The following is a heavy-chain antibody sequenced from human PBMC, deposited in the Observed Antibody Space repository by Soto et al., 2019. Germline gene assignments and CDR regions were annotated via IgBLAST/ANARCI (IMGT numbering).Heavy chain of an antibody. CDR1: GFTFSSYA. CDR2: VSGGGSST. J-gene: IGHJ6*02. Sequence: EVQLLESGGGLVQPGGSLRLSCAASGFTFSSYAMSWVRQAPGRGLEWVSTVSGGGSSTYYPDTVKGRFTISRDNSKNTLYVQMNSLRVEDTAVFYCAKDLRASSSRGGMDVWGQGTTVTVSS. V-gene: IGHV3-23*01. CDR3: AKDLRASSSRGGMDV. D-gene: IGHD6-6*01.